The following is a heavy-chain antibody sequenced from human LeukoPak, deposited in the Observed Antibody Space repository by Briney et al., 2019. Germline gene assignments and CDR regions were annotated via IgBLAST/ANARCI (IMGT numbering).Heavy chain of an antibody. CDR1: GYTFNNYG. CDR3: ARDWGYADYTAGF. CDR2: ISPYNGDT. D-gene: IGHD4-11*01. V-gene: IGHV1-18*01. Sequence: ASVKVSCKASGYTFNNYGITWVRQAPGQGLEWMGWISPYNGDTKYAQKFEGRLTMTAESLTATTYMELKRLTFDDAAMYYCARDWGYADYTAGFWGQGTLVTVSS. J-gene: IGHJ4*02.